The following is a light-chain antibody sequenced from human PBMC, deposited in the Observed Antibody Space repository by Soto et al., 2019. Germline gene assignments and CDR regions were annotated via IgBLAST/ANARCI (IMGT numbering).Light chain of an antibody. CDR1: QTVLYSSNNKNY. CDR2: WAS. Sequence: DIVMTQSPDSLAVSLGERATINCKSSQTVLYSSNNKNYLAWYQQKPGQPPKLLIYWASTRESGVPDRFSGSGSGTDFTLTISSLQAEDVAVCYCQQYYDTPPFTFGGGTKVEIK. V-gene: IGKV4-1*01. J-gene: IGKJ4*01. CDR3: QQYYDTPPFT.